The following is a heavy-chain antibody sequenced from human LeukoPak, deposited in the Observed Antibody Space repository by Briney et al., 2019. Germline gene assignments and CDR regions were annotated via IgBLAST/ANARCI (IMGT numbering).Heavy chain of an antibody. CDR1: GFTFSSHW. CDR3: TRVSGAYDVSDY. J-gene: IGHJ4*02. V-gene: IGHV3-7*03. D-gene: IGHD3-3*01. CDR2: IREDGSLQ. Sequence: GGSLRLSCAASGFTFSSHWMSWVRQAPGKGLEWVANIREDGSLQYYVDSVEGRFTISRDNARKPVFLQMNTLRVDDTAVYYCTRVSGAYDVSDYWGQGALVTVSS.